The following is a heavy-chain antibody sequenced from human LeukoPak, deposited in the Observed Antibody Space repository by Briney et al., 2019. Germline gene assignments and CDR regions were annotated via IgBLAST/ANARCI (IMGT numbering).Heavy chain of an antibody. V-gene: IGHV1-3*01. Sequence: ASVKVSCKASGYTFTSYAMHWVRQAPGQSLEWMGWINAGNGDTKYSQKFQGRVTFTRDTSASTAYMELSSLRSEDTAVYYCARGRGGAGDFDYWGQGTLVTVSS. CDR2: INAGNGDT. D-gene: IGHD3-16*01. J-gene: IGHJ4*02. CDR3: ARGRGGAGDFDY. CDR1: GYTFTSYA.